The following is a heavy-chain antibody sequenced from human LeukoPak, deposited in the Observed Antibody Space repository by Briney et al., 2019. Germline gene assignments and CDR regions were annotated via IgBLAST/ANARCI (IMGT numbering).Heavy chain of an antibody. Sequence: SVKVSCKASGGTFSSYAISWVRQAPGQGLEWMGRIIPILGIANYAQKFQGRVTITADKSTSTACMELSSLRSEDTAVYYCARDPTYYYDSSGWVVAFDIWGQGTMVTVSS. CDR1: GGTFSSYA. J-gene: IGHJ3*02. D-gene: IGHD3-22*01. V-gene: IGHV1-69*04. CDR2: IIPILGIA. CDR3: ARDPTYYYDSSGWVVAFDI.